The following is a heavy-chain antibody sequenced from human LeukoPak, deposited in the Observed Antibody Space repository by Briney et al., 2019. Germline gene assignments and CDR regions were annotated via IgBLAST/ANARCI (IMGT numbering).Heavy chain of an antibody. Sequence: PGRSLRLSCAASGFTFSSYAMHWVRQAPGKGLEWVAVISCDGTNKYYAGSVKGRFTISRDNSKNTLYLQMSSLRAEDTAVYYCARDRGSGWYFWDWGQGTLVTVSS. V-gene: IGHV3-30-3*01. CDR1: GFTFSSYA. CDR3: ARDRGSGWYFWD. D-gene: IGHD6-19*01. J-gene: IGHJ4*02. CDR2: ISCDGTNK.